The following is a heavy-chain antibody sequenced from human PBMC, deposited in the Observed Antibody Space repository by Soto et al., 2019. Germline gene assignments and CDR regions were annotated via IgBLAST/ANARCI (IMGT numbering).Heavy chain of an antibody. CDR3: ARVLRSFDWDYALDI. CDR2: IWNDGINK. Sequence: QEQLVESGGGVVQPGRSLRLSCEASGFSFSAYGMHWVRQAPGKGLEWVAVIWNDGINKYYADSVKGRFTISRDNSKNTLYRQMNSLRAEDTAVYYCARVLRSFDWDYALDIWGQGAMVTVSS. D-gene: IGHD3-9*01. V-gene: IGHV3-33*01. CDR1: GFSFSAYG. J-gene: IGHJ3*02.